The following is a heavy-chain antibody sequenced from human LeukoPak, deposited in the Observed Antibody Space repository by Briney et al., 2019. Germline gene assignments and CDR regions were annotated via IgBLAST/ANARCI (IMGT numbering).Heavy chain of an antibody. D-gene: IGHD2-15*01. CDR3: AREDFHCSGGSCYVWFDP. Sequence: ASETLSLTCTVSGVSISSYYWSWIRQPPGKGLEWIGYIYYSGSTNYNPSLKSRVTISVDTSKNQFSLKLSSVTAADTAVYYCAREDFHCSGGSCYVWFDPWGQGTLVTVSS. CDR1: GVSISSYY. CDR2: IYYSGST. V-gene: IGHV4-59*01. J-gene: IGHJ5*02.